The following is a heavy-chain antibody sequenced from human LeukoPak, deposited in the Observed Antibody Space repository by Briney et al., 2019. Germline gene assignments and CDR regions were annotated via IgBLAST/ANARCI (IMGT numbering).Heavy chain of an antibody. D-gene: IGHD1-1*01. CDR1: RFTFSSYG. CDR2: IQYDGSNE. Sequence: GGSLRLSCAASRFTFSSYGMHWVRQAPGKGLEWVAYIQYDGSNEQYADSVKGRFSISRDSSKNILYLQMNSLRAEDTAVYYCARELNGAFDPWGQGTLVTVSS. CDR3: ARELNGAFDP. J-gene: IGHJ5*02. V-gene: IGHV3-30*02.